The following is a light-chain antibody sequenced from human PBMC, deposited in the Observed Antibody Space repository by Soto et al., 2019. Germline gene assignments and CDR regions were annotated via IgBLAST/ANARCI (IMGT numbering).Light chain of an antibody. CDR3: QQYRAYPLT. Sequence: DIQLTQSPSILSASVGDRVTITCRASENVYGYLAWYQQKPGEAPKLLIYWASTLVSGVPSRFTGGESGTEFTLTISDLQPDDFATYFCQQYRAYPLTFGGVTKVDVK. CDR2: WAS. V-gene: IGKV1-5*03. J-gene: IGKJ4*01. CDR1: ENVYGY.